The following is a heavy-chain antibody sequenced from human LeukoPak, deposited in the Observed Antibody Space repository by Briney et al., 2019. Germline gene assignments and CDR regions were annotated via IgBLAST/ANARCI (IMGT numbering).Heavy chain of an antibody. J-gene: IGHJ3*02. CDR2: ISAYSTYNGNT. Sequence: ASVKVSCKASGYTFTSYGISWVRQAPGQGPEWMGWISAYSTYNGNTNYAQKFQGRVTMTTDTSTSTAYMELSSLRSEDTAVYYCAREYAGTDYYGSGSYYPDAFDIWGQGTMVTVSS. V-gene: IGHV1-18*01. D-gene: IGHD3-10*01. CDR3: AREYAGTDYYGSGSYYPDAFDI. CDR1: GYTFTSYG.